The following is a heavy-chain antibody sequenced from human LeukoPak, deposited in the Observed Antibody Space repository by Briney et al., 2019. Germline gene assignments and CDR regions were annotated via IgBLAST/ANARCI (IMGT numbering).Heavy chain of an antibody. CDR2: IIPIFGTA. Sequence: SVKVSCKASGGTFSSYAICWVRQAPGQGLERMGGIIPIFGTANYAQKFQGRVTITADESTSTAYMELSSLRSEDTAVYYCARELERRVDAFDIWGQGTMVTVSS. CDR1: GGTFSSYA. J-gene: IGHJ3*02. CDR3: ARELERRVDAFDI. V-gene: IGHV1-69*13. D-gene: IGHD1-1*01.